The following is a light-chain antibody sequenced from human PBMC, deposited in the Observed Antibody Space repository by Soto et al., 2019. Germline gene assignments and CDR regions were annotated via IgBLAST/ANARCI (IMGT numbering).Light chain of an antibody. Sequence: EIVLTQSPGTLSLSPGERATLSCRASQSVSSSNLAWYQQKPGQAPRLLIYGASSRATGIPDRFSGSGSGTDYTLTISRLEPEDFAVYYWQQYGSSPWTFGQGTKVEFQ. CDR2: GAS. CDR3: QQYGSSPWT. V-gene: IGKV3-20*01. J-gene: IGKJ1*01. CDR1: QSVSSSN.